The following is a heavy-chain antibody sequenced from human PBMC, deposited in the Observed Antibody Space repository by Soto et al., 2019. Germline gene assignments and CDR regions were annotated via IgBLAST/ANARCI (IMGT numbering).Heavy chain of an antibody. J-gene: IGHJ5*02. CDR3: AKGRTGS. V-gene: IGHV3-21*01. CDR2: ISTGSSYI. Sequence: VGSLRLSCAASGFTFSSFGMNWVRQAPGRGLEWVSFISTGSSYINYADSVKGRFTISRDNAKNSVYLQMNSLRAEDTAVYYCAKGRTGSWGQGTLVTVSS. CDR1: GFTFSSFG.